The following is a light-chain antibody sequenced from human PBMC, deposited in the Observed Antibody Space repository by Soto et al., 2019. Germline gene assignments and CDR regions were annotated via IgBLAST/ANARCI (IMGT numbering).Light chain of an antibody. J-gene: IGKJ5*01. CDR2: GAS. Sequence: EIVMTQSPATLSVSPGERATLSCRASQSVSSNLVWYQQQPGQAPRLLIYGASTRATGIPARFSGSGSGTEFTLTISSLQSEDFAVYYCQQYDNWPPITFGQGTRLEIK. CDR3: QQYDNWPPIT. V-gene: IGKV3-15*01. CDR1: QSVSSN.